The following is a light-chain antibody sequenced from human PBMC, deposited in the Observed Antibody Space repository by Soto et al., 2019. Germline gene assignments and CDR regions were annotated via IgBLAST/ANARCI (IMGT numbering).Light chain of an antibody. CDR2: WAS. J-gene: IGKJ2*01. CDR3: QQYYSPPRYT. V-gene: IGKV4-1*01. Sequence: DIVMTQSPEYLAVSLGERATINCRSSQSILYSSNNKNLIAWYQQKPGQPPKLPIYWASTRQSGVPDRFSGSGSGRDFTLTISSLQAEDVAVYYCQQYYSPPRYTFGQGTRLGIK. CDR1: QSILYSSNNKNL.